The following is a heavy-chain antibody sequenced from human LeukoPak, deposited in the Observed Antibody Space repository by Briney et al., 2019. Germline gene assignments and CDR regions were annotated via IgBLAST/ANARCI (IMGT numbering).Heavy chain of an antibody. CDR1: GYTFTSYD. J-gene: IGHJ4*02. D-gene: IGHD6-19*01. CDR2: MNPNSGNT. Sequence: ASVKVSCKASGYTFTSYDISWVRQATGQGLEWMGWMNPNSGNTGYAQKFQGRVTMTRNTSISTAYMELSSLRSEDTAVYYCARGPRIAVAGTGYYFDYWGQGTLVTVSS. CDR3: ARGPRIAVAGTGYYFDY. V-gene: IGHV1-8*01.